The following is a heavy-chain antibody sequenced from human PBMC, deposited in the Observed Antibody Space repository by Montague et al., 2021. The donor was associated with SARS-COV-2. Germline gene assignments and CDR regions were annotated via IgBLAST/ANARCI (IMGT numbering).Heavy chain of an antibody. V-gene: IGHV4-34*01. Sequence: SETLSLTCAVYGGSFSGYYWNWIRQPPGKGLEWIGVINHSGSTNYNPSLKSRVTMSVDTSKNQFSLNLSSVTAADTAVYYCARGARQGYGFRLGAFDSWGQGTLVTVSS. CDR1: GGSFSGYY. D-gene: IGHD3-10*01. CDR2: INHSGST. CDR3: ARGARQGYGFRLGAFDS. J-gene: IGHJ4*02.